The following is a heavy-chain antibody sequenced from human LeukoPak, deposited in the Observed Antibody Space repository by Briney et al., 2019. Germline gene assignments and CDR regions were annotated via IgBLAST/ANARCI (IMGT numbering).Heavy chain of an antibody. CDR3: VRHDFWSGFKGGDY. Sequence: PGGSLRLSCAASGFTFSASTMHWVRQASGKGLEWVGRIRSKANSYATAYAASVKGRFTISRDNVKNSLYLQMNSLRAEDTAFYYCVRHDFWSGFKGGDYWGQGTLVTVSS. CDR1: GFTFSAST. V-gene: IGHV3-73*01. J-gene: IGHJ4*02. D-gene: IGHD3-3*01. CDR2: IRSKANSYAT.